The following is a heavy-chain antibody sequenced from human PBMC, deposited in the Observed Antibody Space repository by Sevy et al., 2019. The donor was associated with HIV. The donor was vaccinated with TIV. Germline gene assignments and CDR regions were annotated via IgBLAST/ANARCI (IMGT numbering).Heavy chain of an antibody. J-gene: IGHJ3*02. CDR2: IIPIFGTA. D-gene: IGHD3-22*01. Sequence: ASVKVSCKASGGTFSSYAISWVRQAPGQGLEWMGGIIPIFGTANYAQKFQGRVTITADKSTSTAYMELSSLRSEDTAVYYGARDDPHYYDSSGDDAFDIWGQGTMVTVSS. CDR3: ARDDPHYYDSSGDDAFDI. CDR1: GGTFSSYA. V-gene: IGHV1-69*06.